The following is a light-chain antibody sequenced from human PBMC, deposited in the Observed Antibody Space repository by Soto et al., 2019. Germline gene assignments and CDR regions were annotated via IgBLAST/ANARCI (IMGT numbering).Light chain of an antibody. Sequence: QSALTQPPSASGSPGQSATISCTGAASDIGAYNFVSWYQQYPGKAPKLMIYEVYKRPSGGPDRFSGSKSGNTASPTVSGFQSEDEADYYCTSFAGSDKLIFGGGTKLTVL. CDR2: EVY. V-gene: IGLV2-8*01. CDR3: TSFAGSDKLI. CDR1: ASDIGAYNF. J-gene: IGLJ2*01.